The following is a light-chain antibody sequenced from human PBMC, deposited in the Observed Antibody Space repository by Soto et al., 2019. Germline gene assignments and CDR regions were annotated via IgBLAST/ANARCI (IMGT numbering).Light chain of an antibody. Sequence: QSALTQPPSASGSPGQSITISCTGTSSDVGGYNYVSWYQQHPAKAPKLIIFDVSKRPSGVPNRFSGSKSGNTASLTISGLRAEDEADDYCCSYVGRNTYVFGTGTKLTVL. CDR3: CSYVGRNTYV. CDR2: DVS. CDR1: SSDVGGYNY. J-gene: IGLJ1*01. V-gene: IGLV2-11*01.